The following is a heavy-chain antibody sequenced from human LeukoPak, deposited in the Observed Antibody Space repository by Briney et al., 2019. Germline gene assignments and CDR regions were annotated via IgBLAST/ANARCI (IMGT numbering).Heavy chain of an antibody. D-gene: IGHD4-17*01. CDR3: ARALTTTGSDY. V-gene: IGHV4-31*03. J-gene: IGHJ4*02. CDR2: IFYSGST. CDR1: GASIGSGGYY. Sequence: SETLSLTCTVSGASIGSGGYYWSWIRQHPGKGLEWIGCIFYSGSTFYNPSLKSRLTISVDTVKNQCSLKLSSVAAADTAVYYCARALTTTGSDYWGQGTLVTVYS.